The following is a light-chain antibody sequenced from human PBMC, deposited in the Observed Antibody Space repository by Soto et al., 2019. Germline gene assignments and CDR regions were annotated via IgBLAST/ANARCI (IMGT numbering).Light chain of an antibody. Sequence: DIVMTQSPLSLPVTPGEPASISCRSSQSLLHSNGYNYLDWYLQKPGQSPQLLIYLGSYRASGVPDRFSGCGSGTDFTLKISRVEAEDVGVYYCMQALQTPGLTFGGGTKVEIK. CDR1: QSLLHSNGYNY. CDR2: LGS. J-gene: IGKJ4*01. CDR3: MQALQTPGLT. V-gene: IGKV2-28*01.